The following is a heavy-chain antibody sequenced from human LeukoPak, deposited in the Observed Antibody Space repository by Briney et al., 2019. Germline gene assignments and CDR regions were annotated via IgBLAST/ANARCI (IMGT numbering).Heavy chain of an antibody. D-gene: IGHD3-10*01. CDR3: ARVGKVGFGESNWFDP. CDR1: GFTFSSHW. CDR2: IKQDGSEK. J-gene: IGHJ5*02. V-gene: IGHV3-7*01. Sequence: GGSLRLSCAASGFTFSSHWMSWVRQAPGKGLEWVANIKQDGSEKYYVDSVKGRFTISRDNAKNSLYLQMNSLRAEDTAVYYCARVGKVGFGESNWFDPWGQGTLVTVSS.